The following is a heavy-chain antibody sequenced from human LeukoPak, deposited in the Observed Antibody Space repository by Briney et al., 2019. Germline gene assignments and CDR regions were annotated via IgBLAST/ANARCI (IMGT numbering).Heavy chain of an antibody. CDR3: ARDGRGLGNHFDY. CDR2: ISYDGSNK. Sequence: GGSLRLSCAASGFTFSSYGMHWVRQAPGKGLEWVAVISYDGSNKYYADSVKGRFTISRDNSKNTLYLQMNSLRAEDTAVYYCARDGRGLGNHFDYWGQGTLVTVSS. J-gene: IGHJ4*02. CDR1: GFTFSSYG. D-gene: IGHD1-14*01. V-gene: IGHV3-30*03.